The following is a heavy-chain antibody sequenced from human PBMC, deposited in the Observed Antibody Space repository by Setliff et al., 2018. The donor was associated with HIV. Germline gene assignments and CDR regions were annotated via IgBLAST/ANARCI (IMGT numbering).Heavy chain of an antibody. D-gene: IGHD4-17*01. CDR3: ARDPPGYGDSNDY. CDR1: SGSISTYY. J-gene: IGHJ4*02. V-gene: IGHV4-59*01. CDR2: IYYTGST. Sequence: KPSETLSLTCTVSSGSISTYYWTWIRQPPGKGLEYIGYIYYTGSTTYNPSLKSRVTISIDTSKNQFSLRLHSVTAADTAVYYCARDPPGYGDSNDYWGQGTLVTVSS.